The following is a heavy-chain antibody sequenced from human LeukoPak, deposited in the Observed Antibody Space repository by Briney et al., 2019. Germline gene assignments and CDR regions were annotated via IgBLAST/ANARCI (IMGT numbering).Heavy chain of an antibody. D-gene: IGHD3-3*01. V-gene: IGHV1-69*13. CDR2: IIPIVGTA. J-gene: IGHJ4*02. CDR1: GGTFSSYA. Sequence: ASVKVSCKASGGTFSSYAISWVRQAPGHGREWMGGIIPIVGTATYARKFQARVPITADELTTTACMELSSMRSEDTAIYYCASDAEYDFWSGYYVRTFDYWGQGTLVTVSS. CDR3: ASDAEYDFWSGYYVRTFDY.